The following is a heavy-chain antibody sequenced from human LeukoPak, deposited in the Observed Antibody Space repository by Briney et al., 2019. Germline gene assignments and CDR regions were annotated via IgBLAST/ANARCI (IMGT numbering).Heavy chain of an antibody. CDR2: VPYDGSHK. D-gene: IGHD1-26*01. J-gene: IGHJ5*02. Sequence: GGSLRLSCVASGFSFTTYGMHWVRQAPGKPPEWLAVVPYDGSHKDYADSVRGRFTISRDTSKNTLYLQMNRLRAEDTALYYRVYGGSYYVAWGQGTLVTVSS. CDR3: VYGGSYYVA. V-gene: IGHV3-30*03. CDR1: GFSFTTYG.